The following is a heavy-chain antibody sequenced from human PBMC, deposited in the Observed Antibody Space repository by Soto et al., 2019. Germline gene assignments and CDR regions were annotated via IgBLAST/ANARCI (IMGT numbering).Heavy chain of an antibody. V-gene: IGHV1-69*01. J-gene: IGHJ4*02. CDR3: ASCERGNQLDFDY. CDR1: GGTFSSYA. CDR2: IIPIFGTA. D-gene: IGHD1-1*01. Sequence: VQLVQSGAEVKKPGSSVKVSCKASGGTFSSYAISWVRQAPGQGLEWMGGIIPIFGTANYAQKFQGRVTSTADESMRAAYRELSSLRSEDTAVYYCASCERGNQLDFDYWGQETLVTVS.